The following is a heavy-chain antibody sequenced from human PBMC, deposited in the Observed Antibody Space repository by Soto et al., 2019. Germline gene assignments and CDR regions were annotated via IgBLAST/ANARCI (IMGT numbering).Heavy chain of an antibody. CDR3: ARDRSITMVRGVIIRAGENYYYGMDV. V-gene: IGHV1-18*01. Sequence: ASVKVSCKASGYTFTSYGISWVRQAPGQGLEWMGWISAYNGNTNYAQKLQGRVTMTTDTSTSTAYMELRSLRSDDTAVYYCARDRSITMVRGVIIRAGENYYYGMDVWGQGTTVTVSS. CDR2: ISAYNGNT. J-gene: IGHJ6*02. D-gene: IGHD3-10*01. CDR1: GYTFTSYG.